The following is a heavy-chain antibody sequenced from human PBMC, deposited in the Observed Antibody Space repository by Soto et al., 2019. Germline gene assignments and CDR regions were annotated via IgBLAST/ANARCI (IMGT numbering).Heavy chain of an antibody. J-gene: IGHJ4*02. CDR2: IYYSGTT. V-gene: IGHV4-39*01. CDR1: GYSVSSSDYY. D-gene: IGHD3-3*01. CDR3: ASDRLTKYGEGHLYYFDY. Sequence: SETLSLTCSVSGYSVSSSDYYRGWIRQPPGKGLEWMGSIYYSGTTYNNPSLKSRVTMSIDTSKNQFSLKLSSVTAADTAVYYCASDRLTKYGEGHLYYFDYWGQGALVTVSS.